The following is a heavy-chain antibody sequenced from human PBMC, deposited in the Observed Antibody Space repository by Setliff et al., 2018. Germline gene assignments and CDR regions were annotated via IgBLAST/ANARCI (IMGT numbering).Heavy chain of an antibody. CDR1: GYSISSGYC. CDR3: ARLYEFGELFSNY. Sequence: PSETLSLTCAVSGYSISSGYCWGWIRQPPGKGLEWIGGIYHSGSTYYNPSLKSRATISVDTSKNQFSLKLSSVTAADTAVYYCARLYEFGELFSNYWGQGTLVTVSS. D-gene: IGHD3-10*01. V-gene: IGHV4-38-2*01. J-gene: IGHJ4*02. CDR2: IYHSGST.